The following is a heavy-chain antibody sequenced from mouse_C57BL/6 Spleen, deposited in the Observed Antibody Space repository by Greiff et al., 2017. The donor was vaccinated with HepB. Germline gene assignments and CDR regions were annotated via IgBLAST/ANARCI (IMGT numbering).Heavy chain of an antibody. CDR1: GFTFSSYA. CDR3: ARDRLITTVVDV. CDR2: ISDGGSYT. V-gene: IGHV5-4*01. D-gene: IGHD1-1*01. J-gene: IGHJ1*03. Sequence: EVQLVESGGGLVKPGGSLKLSCAASGFTFSSYAMSWVRQTPEKRLEWVATISDGGSYTYYPDNVKGRFTISRDNAKNNLYLQMSHLKSEDTAMYYCARDRLITTVVDVWGTGTTVTVSS.